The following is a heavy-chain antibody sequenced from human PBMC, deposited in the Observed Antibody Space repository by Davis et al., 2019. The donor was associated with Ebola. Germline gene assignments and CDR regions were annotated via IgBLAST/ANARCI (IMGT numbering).Heavy chain of an antibody. V-gene: IGHV3-48*02. J-gene: IGHJ4*02. CDR2: TSSGGSTI. D-gene: IGHD4-17*01. CDR3: ARVRSYYGDSDY. Sequence: PGGSLRLSCAASGFIFNNYAMTWVRQAPGRGLEWVSTTSSGGSTIYYADSVKGRFTISRDNAKNSLYLQMNSLRDEDTAVYYCARVRSYYGDSDYWGQGTLVTVSS. CDR1: GFIFNNYA.